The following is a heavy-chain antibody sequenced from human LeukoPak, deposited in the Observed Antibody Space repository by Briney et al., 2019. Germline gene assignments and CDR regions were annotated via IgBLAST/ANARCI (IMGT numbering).Heavy chain of an antibody. D-gene: IGHD5-12*01. J-gene: IGHJ4*02. Sequence: PSETLSLTCTVSGGSISSSSYYWGWIRQPPGKGLEWIGSIYYSGSTYYNPSLKSRVTISVDTSKNQFSLKLSSVTAADTAVYYCARGGLSGPYFDYWGQGTLVTVSS. CDR3: ARGGLSGPYFDY. CDR2: IYYSGST. CDR1: GGSISSSSYY. V-gene: IGHV4-39*07.